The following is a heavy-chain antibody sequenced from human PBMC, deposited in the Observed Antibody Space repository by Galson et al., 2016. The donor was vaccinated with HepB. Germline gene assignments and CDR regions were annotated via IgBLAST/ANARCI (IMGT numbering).Heavy chain of an antibody. Sequence: TLSLTCTVSGGSISSGGYYWSWIRQHPGKGLEWIGDIYHSGSTYYNPSLKSRVTISVDTSKNQFSLKLSSVTAADTAVYFCARDRTSGSGSSGYWGQGTLVTVSS. CDR2: IYHSGST. J-gene: IGHJ4*02. D-gene: IGHD3-10*01. V-gene: IGHV4-31*03. CDR3: ARDRTSGSGSSGY. CDR1: GGSISSGGYY.